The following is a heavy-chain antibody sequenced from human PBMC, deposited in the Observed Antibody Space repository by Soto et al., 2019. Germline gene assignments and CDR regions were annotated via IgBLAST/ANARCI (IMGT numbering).Heavy chain of an antibody. D-gene: IGHD2-21*02. V-gene: IGHV3-23*01. Sequence: PGGSLRLSCAASGFTFSGYARSWVRQAPGKGLEWVSAISGSGGSTYYADSVKGRFTISRNNSKNTLYLQTNTVRAEDTAVYYCATQGVVVTAIDAFDIWGQGTMVTVSS. CDR2: ISGSGGST. J-gene: IGHJ3*02. CDR3: ATQGVVVTAIDAFDI. CDR1: GFTFSGYA.